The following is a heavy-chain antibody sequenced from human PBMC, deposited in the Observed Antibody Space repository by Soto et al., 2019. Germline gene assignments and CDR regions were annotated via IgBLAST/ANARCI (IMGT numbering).Heavy chain of an antibody. V-gene: IGHV3-21*01. D-gene: IGHD6-13*01. CDR2: ISTGSSYI. CDR3: AREMKQLVQEGFLQH. J-gene: IGHJ1*01. Sequence: LRLSFAASGFTFSSYTMHWVRQAPGKGLEWVSSISTGSSYIYYADSLKGRFTISRDNAGNSPYLQMNSLRAEDTAVYYCAREMKQLVQEGFLQHWGQGTLVTVSS. CDR1: GFTFSSYT.